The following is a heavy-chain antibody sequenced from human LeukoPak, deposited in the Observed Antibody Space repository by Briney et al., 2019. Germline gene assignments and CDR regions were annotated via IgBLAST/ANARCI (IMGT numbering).Heavy chain of an antibody. V-gene: IGHV1-2*02. CDR3: ARDRVGSGWPRPYYFEK. CDR2: INPNTGAT. J-gene: IGHJ4*02. Sequence: ASVKVSCKASGYTFTGYYMHWVRQAPGQGLEWMGWINPNTGATIYAQRFQGRVTMTRDTSINTAYMELSTLTSDDTGVYYCARDRVGSGWPRPYYFEKWGQGTLVTVSS. CDR1: GYTFTGYY. D-gene: IGHD6-19*01.